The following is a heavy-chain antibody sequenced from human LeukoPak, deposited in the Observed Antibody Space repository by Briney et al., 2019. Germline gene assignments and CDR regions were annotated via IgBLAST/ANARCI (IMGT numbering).Heavy chain of an antibody. J-gene: IGHJ4*02. Sequence: GGSLRLSCAASGFTFSSYAMSWVRQAPGKGLEGVSAISGSGGSTYYADSVKGQFTISRDNSKNTLYLQMNSLRAEDTAVYFCAKDLNQGVWDWGQGALVTVSS. D-gene: IGHD1-26*01. CDR2: ISGSGGST. CDR1: GFTFSSYA. CDR3: AKDLNQGVWD. V-gene: IGHV3-23*01.